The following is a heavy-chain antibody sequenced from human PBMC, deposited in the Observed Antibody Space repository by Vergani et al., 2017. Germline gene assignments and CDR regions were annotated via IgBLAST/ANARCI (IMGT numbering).Heavy chain of an antibody. Sequence: EVHLLDSGGGQVEAGGSLRLSCVAPGFTFTNSAMSWVRQTSGKGLEWVSAISGHGDRTYYADSVKGRFTISRDNSKNMLFLQMNNLRTEDTAIYFCAKQYFVSGNYLFDYWGQGTLVTVSS. CDR1: GFTFTNSA. D-gene: IGHD3-10*01. CDR2: ISGHGDRT. CDR3: AKQYFVSGNYLFDY. V-gene: IGHV3-23*01. J-gene: IGHJ4*02.